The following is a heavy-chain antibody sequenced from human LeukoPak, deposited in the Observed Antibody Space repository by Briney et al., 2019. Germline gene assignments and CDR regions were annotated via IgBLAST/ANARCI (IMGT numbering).Heavy chain of an antibody. D-gene: IGHD3-9*01. V-gene: IGHV1-2*02. CDR2: INPNSGGT. CDR3: ARDRDRYDDILTGSTFDY. CDR1: GYTFTGYY. Sequence: ASVKVSCKASGYTFTGYYMHWVRQAPGQGPEWMGWINPNSGGTNYAQKFQGRVTMTRDTSISTAYMELSRLRSDDTAVYYCARDRDRYDDILTGSTFDYWGQGTLVTVSS. J-gene: IGHJ4*02.